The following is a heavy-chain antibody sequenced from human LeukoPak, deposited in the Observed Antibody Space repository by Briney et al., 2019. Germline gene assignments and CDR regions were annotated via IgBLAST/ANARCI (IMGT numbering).Heavy chain of an antibody. CDR3: AKDPLGYCTRASCGYLDS. Sequence: GGSLRLSCAASGFTFSNYGMHWVRQAPSKGLEWVALIWYDGSKTYHADSVKGRFTISRDNSKNTLYLQMNSLRAEDTSVFYCAKDPLGYCTRASCGYLDSWGQGTLVTVSS. J-gene: IGHJ5*01. V-gene: IGHV3-30*02. CDR2: IWYDGSKT. CDR1: GFTFSNYG. D-gene: IGHD2-8*01.